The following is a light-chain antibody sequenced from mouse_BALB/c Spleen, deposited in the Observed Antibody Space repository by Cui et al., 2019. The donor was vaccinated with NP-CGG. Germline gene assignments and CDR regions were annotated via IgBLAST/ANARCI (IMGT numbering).Light chain of an antibody. CDR1: TGAVTTSNY. Sequence: QAVVTKESALTTSPGETVTLTCRSSTGAVTTSNYANWVQEKPDHLFTGLIGGTNNRAPGVPARFSGSLIGDKAALTITGPQTEDEAIYFCALWYSNHWVFGGGTKLTVL. J-gene: IGLJ1*01. CDR3: ALWYSNHWV. V-gene: IGLV1*01. CDR2: GTN.